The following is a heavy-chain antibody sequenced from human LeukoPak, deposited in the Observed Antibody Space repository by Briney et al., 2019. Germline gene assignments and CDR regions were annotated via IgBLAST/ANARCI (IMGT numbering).Heavy chain of an antibody. Sequence: PGGSPRLSCAASGFTFSSYGMHWVRQAPGKGLEWVAFIRYDGSNKYYADSVKGRFTISRDNSKNTLYLQMNSLRAEDTAVYYCAKDLEDDDSSGYGAFDYWGQGTLVTVSS. CDR1: GFTFSSYG. V-gene: IGHV3-30*02. CDR2: IRYDGSNK. CDR3: AKDLEDDDSSGYGAFDY. D-gene: IGHD3-22*01. J-gene: IGHJ4*02.